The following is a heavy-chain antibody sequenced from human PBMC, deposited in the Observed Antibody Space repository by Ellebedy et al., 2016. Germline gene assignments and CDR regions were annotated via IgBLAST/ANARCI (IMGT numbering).Heavy chain of an antibody. D-gene: IGHD3-10*01. J-gene: IGHJ4*02. Sequence: GESLKISCAASGFTFSSYSMNWVRQAPGKGLEWVSSISSISSYIYYADSVKGRFTISRDNAKNSLYLQINSLRAEDTAVYYCARGFGEFHFNVQSDYWGQGTLVTVSS. CDR1: GFTFSSYS. CDR2: ISSISSYI. CDR3: ARGFGEFHFNVQSDY. V-gene: IGHV3-21*01.